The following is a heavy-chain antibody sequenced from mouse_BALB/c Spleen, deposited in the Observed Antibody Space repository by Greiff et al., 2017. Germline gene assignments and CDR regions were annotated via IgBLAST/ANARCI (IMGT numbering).Heavy chain of an antibody. D-gene: IGHD2-3*01. Sequence: DVKLVESGGGLVKPGGSLKLSCAASGFTFSDYYMYWVRQTPEKSLEWVATISDGGSYTYYPDSVKGRFTISRDNAKNNLYLQMSSLKSEDTAMYYCARDRDGYAYWGQGTLVTVSA. CDR2: ISDGGSYT. CDR1: GFTFSDYY. J-gene: IGHJ3*01. CDR3: ARDRDGYAY. V-gene: IGHV5-4*02.